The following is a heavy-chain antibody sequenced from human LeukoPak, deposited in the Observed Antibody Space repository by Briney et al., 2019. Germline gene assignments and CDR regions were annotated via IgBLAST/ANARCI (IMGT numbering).Heavy chain of an antibody. J-gene: IGHJ4*02. CDR2: FFYSGST. CDR3: ARARGRYIDFLDY. V-gene: IGHV4-59*04. Sequence: PSETLSLTCTVSGGSISSYYWSWIRQPPGKGLEWIVSFFYSGSTYYNPSLKSRVTISVDTSKNQFSLRLTSVTAADTAVYYCARARGRYIDFLDYWGQGTLITVSS. CDR1: GGSISSYY. D-gene: IGHD3-9*01.